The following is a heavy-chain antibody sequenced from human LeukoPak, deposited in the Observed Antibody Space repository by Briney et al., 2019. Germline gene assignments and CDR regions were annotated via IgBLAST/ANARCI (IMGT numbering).Heavy chain of an antibody. Sequence: EASVKVSCKASGYTFTSYYMHWVRQAPGQGLEWMGIINPSGGSTSYAQKFQGRVTMTRDTSTSTVYMELSSLRSEDTAVYYCAREFVLARTGYSYGYSYFDYWGQGTLVTVSS. CDR2: INPSGGST. D-gene: IGHD5-18*01. CDR3: AREFVLARTGYSYGYSYFDY. J-gene: IGHJ4*02. V-gene: IGHV1-46*01. CDR1: GYTFTSYY.